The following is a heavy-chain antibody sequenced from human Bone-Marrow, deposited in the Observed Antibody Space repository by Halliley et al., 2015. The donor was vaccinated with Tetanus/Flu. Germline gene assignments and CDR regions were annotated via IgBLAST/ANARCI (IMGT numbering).Heavy chain of an antibody. Sequence: LSLTCTVSGGSTSRHYWSWIRQPPGKGLEWIGYIYYSGSSNYNPSLKSRVTMSLDMSKSQFSLRLASVTAADTAVYYCARGNGETTTAHYFDSWGQGTLVTVSS. D-gene: IGHD4-17*01. CDR1: GGSTSRHY. CDR3: ARGNGETTTAHYFDS. CDR2: IYYSGSS. J-gene: IGHJ4*02. V-gene: IGHV4-59*11.